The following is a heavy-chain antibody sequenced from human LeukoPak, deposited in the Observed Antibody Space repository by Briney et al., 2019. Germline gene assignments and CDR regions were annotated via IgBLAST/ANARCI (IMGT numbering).Heavy chain of an antibody. CDR1: GFTFSSYA. J-gene: IGHJ4*02. Sequence: GGSLRLSCAASGFTFSSYAMHWVRQAPGKGLEWVSSISSSSSYIYYADSVKGRFTISRDNAKNSLYLQMNSLRAEDTAVYYCARDSGSFSSDYWGQGTLVTVSS. V-gene: IGHV3-21*01. D-gene: IGHD1-26*01. CDR3: ARDSGSFSSDY. CDR2: ISSSSSYI.